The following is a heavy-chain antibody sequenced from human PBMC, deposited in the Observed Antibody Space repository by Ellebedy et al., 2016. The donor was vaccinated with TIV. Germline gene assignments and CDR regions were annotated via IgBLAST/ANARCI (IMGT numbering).Heavy chain of an antibody. CDR3: ARPPISHDYGDLNYWYFDL. CDR1: GGSFSGYY. Sequence: GSLRLSXAVYGGSFSGYYWSWIRQPPGKGLEWIGEINHSGSTNYNPSLKSRVTISVDTSKNQFSLKLSSVTAADTAVYYCARPPISHDYGDLNYWYFDLWGRGTLVTVSS. V-gene: IGHV4-34*01. CDR2: INHSGST. J-gene: IGHJ2*01. D-gene: IGHD4-17*01.